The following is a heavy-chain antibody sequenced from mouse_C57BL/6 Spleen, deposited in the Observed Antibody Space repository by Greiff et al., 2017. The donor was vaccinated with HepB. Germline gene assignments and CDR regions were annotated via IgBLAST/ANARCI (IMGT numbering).Heavy chain of an antibody. Sequence: EVKLMESGGGLVQPGGSLKLSCAASGFTFSDYGMAWVRQAPRKGPEWVAFISNLAYSIYYADTVTGRFTISRENAKNTLYLEMSSLRSEDTAMCYCARQKRYYGSIPGAMDYWGQGTSVTVSS. J-gene: IGHJ4*01. CDR2: ISNLAYSI. V-gene: IGHV5-15*01. CDR3: ARQKRYYGSIPGAMDY. D-gene: IGHD1-1*01. CDR1: GFTFSDYG.